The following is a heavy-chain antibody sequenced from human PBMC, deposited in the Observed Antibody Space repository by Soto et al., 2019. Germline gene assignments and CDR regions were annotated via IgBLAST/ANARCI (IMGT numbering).Heavy chain of an antibody. CDR2: IYPGDSDT. J-gene: IGHJ6*02. D-gene: IGHD2-2*01. Sequence: PGESLKISCKGSGYSFTSYWIGWVRQMPGKGLEWMGIIYPGDSDTRYSPSFQGQVTISADKSISTAYLQWSSLKASDTAMYYCARGVVPAAQAGYYYGMDGWGQGTTVTVSS. CDR1: GYSFTSYW. V-gene: IGHV5-51*01. CDR3: ARGVVPAAQAGYYYGMDG.